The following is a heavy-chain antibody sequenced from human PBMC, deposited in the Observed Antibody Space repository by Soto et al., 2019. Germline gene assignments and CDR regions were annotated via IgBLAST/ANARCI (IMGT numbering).Heavy chain of an antibody. CDR2: IYYSGST. J-gene: IGHJ4*02. CDR3: ARLDIVVVPAASADY. Sequence: QLQLQESGPGLVKPSETLSLTCTVSGGSISSSSYYWGWIRQPPGKGLEWIGGIYYSGSTYYNPSLKSRVTISVDTSKNQFSLRLSSVTAADTAVYYCARLDIVVVPAASADYWGQGTLVTVSS. CDR1: GGSISSSSYY. D-gene: IGHD2-2*01. V-gene: IGHV4-39*01.